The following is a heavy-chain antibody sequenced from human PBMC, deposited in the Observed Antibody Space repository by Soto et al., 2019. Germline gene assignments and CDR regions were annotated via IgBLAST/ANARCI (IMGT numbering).Heavy chain of an antibody. V-gene: IGHV4-34*01. CDR1: GGSFSGYY. Sequence: SETLSLTCAVYGGSFSGYYWSWIRQPPGKGLEWIGEINHSGSTNYNPSLKSRVTISVDTSKNQFSLKLRSVTAADTAVYYCARGAHGFSYYYGMDVWGQGTTVTVSS. J-gene: IGHJ6*02. CDR2: INHSGST. CDR3: ARGAHGFSYYYGMDV. D-gene: IGHD3-10*01.